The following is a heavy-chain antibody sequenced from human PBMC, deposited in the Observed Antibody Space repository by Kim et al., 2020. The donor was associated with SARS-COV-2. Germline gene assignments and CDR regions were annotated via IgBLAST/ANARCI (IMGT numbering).Heavy chain of an antibody. CDR3: ASSGVNILTGYPDDY. V-gene: IGHV1-69*13. Sequence: SVKVSCKASGGTFSSYAISWVRQAPGQGLEWMGGIIPIFGTANYAQKFQGRVTITADESTSTAYMELSSLRSEDTAVYYCASSGVNILTGYPDDYWGQGTLVTVSS. CDR2: IIPIFGTA. CDR1: GGTFSSYA. J-gene: IGHJ4*02. D-gene: IGHD3-9*01.